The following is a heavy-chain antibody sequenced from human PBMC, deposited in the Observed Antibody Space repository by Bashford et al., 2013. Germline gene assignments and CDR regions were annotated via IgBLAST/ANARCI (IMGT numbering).Heavy chain of an antibody. Sequence: VRQAPGKRPEWVSYINSRGTTHYADSVKGRFTISRDNAEYSLYLQMDRLRDEDTAVYYCTRDPHALDYWGREPWSPSPQ. V-gene: IGHV3-48*02. CDR3: TRDPHALDY. CDR2: INSRGTT. J-gene: IGHJ4*02. D-gene: IGHD2-2*01.